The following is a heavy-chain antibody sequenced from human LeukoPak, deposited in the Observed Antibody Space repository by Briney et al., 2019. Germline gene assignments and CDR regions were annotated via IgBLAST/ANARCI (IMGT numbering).Heavy chain of an antibody. J-gene: IGHJ3*02. CDR3: ARVRVYYYDSSLDAFDI. CDR1: GYTFTNYY. CDR2: INPRGGST. V-gene: IGHV1-46*01. Sequence: VASVKVSCKASGYTFTNYYMHWVRQAPGQGLEWMGIINPRGGSTSYAQKFQGRVTMTRDMSTSTVYMELSSLISEDTAVYYCARVRVYYYDSSLDAFDIWGQGTMVTVSS. D-gene: IGHD3-22*01.